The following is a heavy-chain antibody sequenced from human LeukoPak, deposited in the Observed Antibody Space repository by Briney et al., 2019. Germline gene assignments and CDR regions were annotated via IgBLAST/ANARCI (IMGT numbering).Heavy chain of an antibody. Sequence: SETLSLTRTVSGGSISSSSYYWGWIRQPPGKGLEWIGSIYYSGSTYYNPSLKSRVTISVDTSKNQFSLKLSSVTAADTAVYYCARAGDGSSGYYRAPLYYYYMDVWGKGTTVTVSS. V-gene: IGHV4-39*07. J-gene: IGHJ6*03. CDR2: IYYSGST. D-gene: IGHD3-22*01. CDR1: GGSISSSSYY. CDR3: ARAGDGSSGYYRAPLYYYYMDV.